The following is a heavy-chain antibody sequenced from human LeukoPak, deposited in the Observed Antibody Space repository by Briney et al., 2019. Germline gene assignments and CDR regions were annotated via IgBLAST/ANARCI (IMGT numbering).Heavy chain of an antibody. CDR2: MKQDGSER. Sequence: GGSLRLSCAASGFTFSSYSMNWVRQAPGKGLEWVANMKQDGSERYYVDSVKGRFTISRDNPKNSLYLQMNSLRAEDTAVYYCAREATTVTYFRRQARYFDYWGQGTLVTVSS. CDR1: GFTFSSYS. D-gene: IGHD4-17*01. V-gene: IGHV3-7*01. J-gene: IGHJ4*02. CDR3: AREATTVTYFRRQARYFDY.